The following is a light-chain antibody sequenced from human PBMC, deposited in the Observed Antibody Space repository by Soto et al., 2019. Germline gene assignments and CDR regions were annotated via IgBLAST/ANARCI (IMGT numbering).Light chain of an antibody. J-gene: IGKJ1*01. CDR1: QSINSW. CDR3: QQYTSYSWT. V-gene: IGKV1-5*01. Sequence: DIQMTQSPSSLSASVGDRVTITCRASQSINSWLAWYQQKPGKAPQILIYDASTLKSGIPSRFSASGSWTEFALIISSLQPDDFATYYCQQYTSYSWTFGQGTKVEIK. CDR2: DAS.